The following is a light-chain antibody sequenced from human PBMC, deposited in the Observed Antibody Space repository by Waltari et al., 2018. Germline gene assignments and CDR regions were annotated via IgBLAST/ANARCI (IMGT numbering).Light chain of an antibody. CDR1: SSDVGGYNC. V-gene: IGLV2-14*03. Sequence: QSALTQPASVSGSPGESITIPCTGTSSDVGGYNCVTWYHQPPGKAPKLMIYDVSNRPSGVSNRFSGSKSGNTASLTISGLQAEDEADYYCSSYTSSNTLVFGTGTKVTAL. CDR3: SSYTSSNTLV. CDR2: DVS. J-gene: IGLJ1*01.